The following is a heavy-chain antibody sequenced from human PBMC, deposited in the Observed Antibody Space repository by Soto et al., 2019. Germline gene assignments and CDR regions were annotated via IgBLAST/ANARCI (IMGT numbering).Heavy chain of an antibody. J-gene: IGHJ6*02. V-gene: IGHV3-23*01. CDR1: GLTFSSYA. CDR2: ISGSGGST. CDR3: ATRPATNMDV. D-gene: IGHD1-26*01. Sequence: PGGSLRLSCAASGLTFSSYAMSWVRQAPGKGLEWVSAISGSGGSTYYAESVKGRFTISRDNSKNTLYLQMNILRAEDTAVYYCATRPATNMDVWGQGTTVTVSS.